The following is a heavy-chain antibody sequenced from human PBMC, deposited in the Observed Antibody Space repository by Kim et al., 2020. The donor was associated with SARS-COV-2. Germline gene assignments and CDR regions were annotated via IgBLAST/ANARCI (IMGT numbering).Heavy chain of an antibody. CDR1: GFNFSNYW. CDR3: VRGASSGRYPYYYMDV. Sequence: GGSLRLSCAASGFNFSNYWMHWVRQAPGKGLVWVSRLHYEGSHIKYADSVKGRFTISRDNAKNSLYLQINSLRSEDTAVYYCVRGASSGRYPYYYMDVWG. V-gene: IGHV3-74*01. CDR2: LHYEGSHI. J-gene: IGHJ6*03. D-gene: IGHD1-1*01.